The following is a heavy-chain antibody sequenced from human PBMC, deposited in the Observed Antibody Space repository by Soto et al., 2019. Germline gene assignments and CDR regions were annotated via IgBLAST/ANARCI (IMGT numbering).Heavy chain of an antibody. Sequence: PGESLKISCKGSGYSFTSYWIGWVRQMPGKGLEWMGIIYPGDSDTRYSPSFQGQVTISADKSISTAYLQWSSLKASDTAMYYCARLLHRPSVYCGGDGYIESAADYWGQGTLVTVSS. V-gene: IGHV5-51*01. CDR2: IYPGDSDT. CDR1: GYSFTSYW. J-gene: IGHJ4*02. D-gene: IGHD2-21*02. CDR3: ARLLHRPSVYCGGDGYIESAADY.